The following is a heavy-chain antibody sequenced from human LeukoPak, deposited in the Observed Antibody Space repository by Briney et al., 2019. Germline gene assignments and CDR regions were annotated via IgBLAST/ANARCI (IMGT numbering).Heavy chain of an antibody. V-gene: IGHV3-7*01. CDR1: GFAFGDFW. CDR3: AREGNYYYYMDV. CDR2: IKQDGSAK. Sequence: PGGSLRLSCAASGFAFGDFWMSWVRQTPGKGLESVATIKQDGSAKEYVDSVKGRFTISRDNAKESLYLQMNNLRAEDTAVYYCAREGNYYYYMDVWGKGTTVTVSS. J-gene: IGHJ6*03.